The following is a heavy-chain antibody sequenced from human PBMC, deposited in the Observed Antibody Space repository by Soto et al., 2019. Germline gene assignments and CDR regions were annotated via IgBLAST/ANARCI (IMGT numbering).Heavy chain of an antibody. CDR3: ARDHIVVVPAAILLDYYGMDV. V-gene: IGHV3-7*01. D-gene: IGHD2-2*02. CDR1: GFTFSSYW. CDR2: IKQDGSEK. J-gene: IGHJ6*02. Sequence: EESLRLSCAASGFTFSSYWMSWVRQAPGKGLKWVANIKQDGSEKYYVDSVKGRFTISRDNAKNSLYLQMNSLRAEDTAVYYCARDHIVVVPAAILLDYYGMDVWGQGTTVTVSS.